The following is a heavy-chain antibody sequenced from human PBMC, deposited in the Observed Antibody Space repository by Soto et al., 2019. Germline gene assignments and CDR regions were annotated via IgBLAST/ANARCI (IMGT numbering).Heavy chain of an antibody. Sequence: SGPTLVNPTQTLTLTCTFSGFSLSTIGMCVSWIRQPPGKALEWLALIDWDDDKYYSTSLKTRLTISKDTSKNQVVLTMTNMDPVDTATYYCARTPQLYDLWSGYYPSSWFDPWGQGTLVX. CDR2: IDWDDDK. D-gene: IGHD3-3*01. J-gene: IGHJ5*02. CDR1: GFSLSTIGMC. V-gene: IGHV2-70*01. CDR3: ARTPQLYDLWSGYYPSSWFDP.